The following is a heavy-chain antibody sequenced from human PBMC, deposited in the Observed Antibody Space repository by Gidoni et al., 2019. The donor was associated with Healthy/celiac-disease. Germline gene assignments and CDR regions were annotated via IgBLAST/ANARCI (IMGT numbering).Heavy chain of an antibody. J-gene: IGHJ4*02. CDR2: IYHSVST. Sequence: QVQLQESGPGLLKPSETLSLTCTVSGYSISSGYYWGWIRQPQGKGLELIWSIYHSVSTYYNPSLKSRVTISLATSKNQFSLKLSSVTAADTAVYYCARVDYGDSTLDYWGQGTLVTVSS. V-gene: IGHV4-38-2*02. CDR1: GYSISSGYY. D-gene: IGHD4-17*01. CDR3: ARVDYGDSTLDY.